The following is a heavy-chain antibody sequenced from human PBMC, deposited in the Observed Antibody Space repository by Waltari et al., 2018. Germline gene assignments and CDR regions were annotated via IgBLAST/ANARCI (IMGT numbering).Heavy chain of an antibody. CDR2: IYHSGST. CDR1: GYSISSGYY. D-gene: IGHD6-13*01. V-gene: IGHV4-38-2*01. J-gene: IGHJ4*02. CDR3: ARGSSSSWYFDY. Sequence: QVQLQESGPGLVKPSETLSLTFAVSGYSISSGYYRGWIRQPPGKGLEWIGSIYHSGSTYYNPSLKSRVTISVDTSKNQFSLKLSSVTAADTAVYCCARGSSSSWYFDYWGQGTLVTVSS.